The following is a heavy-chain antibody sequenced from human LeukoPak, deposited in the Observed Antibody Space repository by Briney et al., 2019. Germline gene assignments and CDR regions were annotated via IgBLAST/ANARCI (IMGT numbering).Heavy chain of an antibody. CDR3: ARGKGYFDY. V-gene: IGHV4-59*01. J-gene: IGHJ4*02. CDR1: VGSISSYY. CDR2: IYYSGST. D-gene: IGHD3-16*01. Sequence: SETLSLTCTVSVGSISSYYRSWIRQSPGKGLECIGYIYYSGSTNYNPSLKSRVTMSVDTSKNQFSLKLTSVTAADTAVYYCARGKGYFDYWGQGALVTVSS.